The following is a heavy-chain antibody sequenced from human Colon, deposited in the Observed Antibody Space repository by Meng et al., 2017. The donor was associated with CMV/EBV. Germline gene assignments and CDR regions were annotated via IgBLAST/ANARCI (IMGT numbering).Heavy chain of an antibody. J-gene: IGHJ5*02. CDR2: IYYNGNT. D-gene: IGHD2/OR15-2a*01. V-gene: IGHV4-61*05. CDR1: GGSISRSSYY. CDR3: GKIEGRCDSQSCSYYRWFDP. Sequence: SETLSLTCTVSGGSISRSSYYWSWIRQRPGEGLEWIGFIYYNGNTEYNPSLKSRLTISIDTAKNQFFLNLRSVTAADTAVYHCGKIEGRCDSQSCSYYRWFDPWGQGILVTVSS.